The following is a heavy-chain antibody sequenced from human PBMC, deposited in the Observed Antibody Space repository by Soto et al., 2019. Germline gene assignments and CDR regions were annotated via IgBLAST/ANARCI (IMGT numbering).Heavy chain of an antibody. CDR1: GGPFGGLY. V-gene: IGHV4-34*01. CDR3: ACAVVRFLEWFSPDRRVYSMES. Sequence: QVHLQQWGAGLLKPSETLSLTCAADGGPFGGLYWSCVRQAPGKGLERIGEINPGGSTNYNPSLKSRGTVSVDRSKNQLSLNMSSVTAGDTAIYLCACAVVRFLEWFSPDRRVYSMESWGKGTTVTVSS. CDR2: INPGGST. D-gene: IGHD3-3*01. J-gene: IGHJ6*03.